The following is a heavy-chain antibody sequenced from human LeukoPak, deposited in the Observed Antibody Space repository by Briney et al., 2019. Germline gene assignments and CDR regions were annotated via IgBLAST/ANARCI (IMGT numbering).Heavy chain of an antibody. Sequence: GGSLRLSCAASGFTFSSCWMHWVRQAPGKGLVWVSRINSDGSSTSYADSVKGRFTISRDNAKNTLYLQMNSLRAEDTAVYYCARATVAHYYYYGVDVWGQGTTVTVSS. CDR1: GFTFSSCW. J-gene: IGHJ6*02. V-gene: IGHV3-74*01. D-gene: IGHD1-26*01. CDR3: ARATVAHYYYYGVDV. CDR2: INSDGSST.